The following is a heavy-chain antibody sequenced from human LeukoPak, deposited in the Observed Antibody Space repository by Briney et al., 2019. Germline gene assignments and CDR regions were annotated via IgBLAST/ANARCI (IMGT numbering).Heavy chain of an antibody. CDR1: GFTFSTYW. V-gene: IGHV3-74*01. D-gene: IGHD1-1*01. CDR2: TNADGRST. CDR3: ARGGLEPVDY. J-gene: IGHJ4*02. Sequence: PGGSLRLSCAASGFTFSTYWMHWVRQAPGKGLVWVSRTNADGRSTSYADSVKGRFTISRDNAKNTLYLQMNSLRADDTAVYYCARGGLEPVDYWGQGTLVTVSS.